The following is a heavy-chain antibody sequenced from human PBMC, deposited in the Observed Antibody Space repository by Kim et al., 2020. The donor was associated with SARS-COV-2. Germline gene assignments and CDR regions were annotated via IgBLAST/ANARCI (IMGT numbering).Heavy chain of an antibody. V-gene: IGHV1-46*01. CDR3: AREVESMAY. J-gene: IGHJ4*02. D-gene: IGHD6-6*01. Sequence: YAQTFKSRITVTSDTSASTVYMELSSLRSEDTAVYYCAREVESMAYWGQGTLVSVSS.